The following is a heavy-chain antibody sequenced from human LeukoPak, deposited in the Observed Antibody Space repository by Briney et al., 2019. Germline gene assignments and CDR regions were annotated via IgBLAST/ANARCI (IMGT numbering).Heavy chain of an antibody. CDR1: GFTFSSYA. CDR3: ARVGSLWFEELPVDY. Sequence: GGSLRLSCAASGFTFSSYAMHWVRQAPGKGLEWVAVISYDGSNKYYADSVKGRFTISRDNSKNTLYLQMNSLRAEDTAVYYCARVGSLWFEELPVDYWGQGTLVTVSS. CDR2: ISYDGSNK. D-gene: IGHD3-10*01. V-gene: IGHV3-30*04. J-gene: IGHJ4*02.